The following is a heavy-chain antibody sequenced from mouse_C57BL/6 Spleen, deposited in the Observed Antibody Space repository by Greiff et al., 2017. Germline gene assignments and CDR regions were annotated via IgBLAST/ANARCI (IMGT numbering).Heavy chain of an antibody. CDR2: IHPNSGST. J-gene: IGHJ2*01. CDR3: ARSNYYSNHYFDY. V-gene: IGHV1-64*01. Sequence: QVQLQQPGAELVKPGASVKLSCKASGYTFTSYWMHWVKQRPGQGLEWIGMIHPNSGSTNYNEKFKSKATLTVDKSSSTAYMQLSSLTSEDSAVYYCARSNYYSNHYFDYWGQGTTLTVSS. CDR1: GYTFTSYW. D-gene: IGHD2-5*01.